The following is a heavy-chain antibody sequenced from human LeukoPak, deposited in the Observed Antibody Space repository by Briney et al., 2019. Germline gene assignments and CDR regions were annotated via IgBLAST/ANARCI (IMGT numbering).Heavy chain of an antibody. CDR2: ISGSGGGK. Sequence: PGGSLRLSCAASGFTFSSYGMSWVRQAPGKGLEWVADISGSGGGKYYADSVKGRFTISRDNAKNTLYLQMNRLRAEDTAVYYCPKDRYSGSVSYYAYYFYGIYVCGQGPTVPVSS. CDR1: GFTFSSYG. CDR3: PKDRYSGSVSYYAYYFYGIYV. J-gene: IGHJ6*02. D-gene: IGHD3-10*01. V-gene: IGHV3-23*01.